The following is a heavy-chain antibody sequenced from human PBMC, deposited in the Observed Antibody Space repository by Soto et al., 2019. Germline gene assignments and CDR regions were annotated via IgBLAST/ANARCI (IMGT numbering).Heavy chain of an antibody. CDR3: ARLRIATNNYKWFDP. V-gene: IGHV4-31*03. D-gene: IGHD2-21*01. CDR2: IYVTGAV. Sequence: SETLSLTCTVSGGSISSGDYYWSWIRQVPGKGLEWIGHIYVTGAVDYNPSLRDRITISQDTSERQFSLNLRLVTAADTAVYYCARLRIATNNYKWFDPWGQGTLVTVSS. J-gene: IGHJ5*02. CDR1: GGSISSGDYY.